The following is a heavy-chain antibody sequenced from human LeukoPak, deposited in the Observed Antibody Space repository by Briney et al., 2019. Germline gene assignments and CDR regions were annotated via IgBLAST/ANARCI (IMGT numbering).Heavy chain of an antibody. D-gene: IGHD1-1*01. CDR3: AKQTGSTTNYYYYMDG. V-gene: IGHV3-30*02. Sequence: GGSLRLSCTASGFSFSNNGMHWVRQAPGKWLEWVAFIRDDGSYRFYVASVKGRYTISRDNSKNTLYLQMNSLRAEDTAVYYCAKQTGSTTNYYYYMDGWGKGTTVTVFS. CDR2: IRDDGSYR. J-gene: IGHJ6*03. CDR1: GFSFSNNG.